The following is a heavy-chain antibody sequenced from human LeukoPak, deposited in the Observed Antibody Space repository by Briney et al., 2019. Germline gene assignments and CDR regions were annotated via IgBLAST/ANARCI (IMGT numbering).Heavy chain of an antibody. V-gene: IGHV3-23*01. J-gene: IGHJ3*02. D-gene: IGHD1-1*01. CDR3: ARKMKTGDRVGTFDI. CDR1: GFTFRSYD. Sequence: GGSLRLSCATSGFTFRSYDMRWVRQAPGKGLEWVSGITDTGAGTYYADSVKGRFTVSRDNSRNTLYLQMNSLRVEDTAVYYCARKMKTGDRVGTFDIWGQGTMVTVSS. CDR2: ITDTGAGT.